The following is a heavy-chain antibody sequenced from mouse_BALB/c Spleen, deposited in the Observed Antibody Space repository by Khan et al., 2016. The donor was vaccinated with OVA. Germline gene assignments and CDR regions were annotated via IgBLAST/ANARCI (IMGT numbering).Heavy chain of an antibody. D-gene: IGHD1-1*01. CDR3: ARSVTITTVVATDFDY. J-gene: IGHJ2*01. CDR2: ISYSGRT. V-gene: IGHV3-2*02. Sequence: VQLKESGPGLVKPSQSLPLTCTVTGYSITSDYAWNWIRQFPGNKLEWMGYISYSGRTSYNPSLKSRISITRDTSKNQFFLQLNSVTTEDTATXYCARSVTITTVVATDFDYWGQGTTLTVSS. CDR1: GYSITSDYA.